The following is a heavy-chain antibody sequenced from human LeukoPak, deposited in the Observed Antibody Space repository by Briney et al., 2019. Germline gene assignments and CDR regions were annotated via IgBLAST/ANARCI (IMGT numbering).Heavy chain of an antibody. J-gene: IGHJ1*01. CDR2: IDTSGRT. V-gene: IGHV4-61*02. D-gene: IGHD1-1*01. CDR3: ARESNSPRVKYFHL. Sequence: PSQTLSLTCTVSGASISSGSYYWSWIRQPAGKGLEWIGRIDTSGRTNYDFSLRSRVAISVDTSKNQFSLGLTSVTAADTAVYYCARESNSPRVKYFHLWDQGTLVTVSS. CDR1: GASISSGSYY.